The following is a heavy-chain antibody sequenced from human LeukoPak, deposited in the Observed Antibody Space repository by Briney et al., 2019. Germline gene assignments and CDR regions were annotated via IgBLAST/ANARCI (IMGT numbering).Heavy chain of an antibody. V-gene: IGHV1-18*01. CDR1: GYTFTSYA. D-gene: IGHD3-22*01. CDR3: TRVLVVSSDAFEI. CDR2: ISTYTGNT. J-gene: IGHJ3*02. Sequence: ASVKVSCKTSGYTFTSYAISWVRQAPGQGLECMGWISTYTGNTDYAQKLQGRVTMTTDTSTSTAYMELRSLSSDDTAVYHCTRVLVVSSDAFEIWGQGTMVTVSS.